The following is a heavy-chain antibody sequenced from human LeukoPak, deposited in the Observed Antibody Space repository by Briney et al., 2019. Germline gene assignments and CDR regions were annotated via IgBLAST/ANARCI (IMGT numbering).Heavy chain of an antibody. CDR3: AKDWWSYDILTGYYAFDY. CDR1: GFTFSSNA. D-gene: IGHD3-9*01. J-gene: IGHJ4*02. CDR2: ISGSGGST. Sequence: GGSLRLSCAASGFTFSSNAMSWFRQAPGKGLEWVSAISGSGGSTYYADSVKGRFTISRDNSKNTLYLQMNSLRAEDTAVYYCAKDWWSYDILTGYYAFDYWGQGTLVTVSS. V-gene: IGHV3-23*01.